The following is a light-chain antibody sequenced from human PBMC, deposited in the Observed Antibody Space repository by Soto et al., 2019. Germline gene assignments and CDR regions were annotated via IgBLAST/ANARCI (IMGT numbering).Light chain of an antibody. J-gene: IGKJ2*01. V-gene: IGKV1-5*01. Sequence: EIQMTQSPSTLSASVGDRVTITCRASQSISTHLAWYQQKPGKAPEVLIYDASTLESGVPSRFSGSGSGTKFTLTISSLQPDDFATYDCQQYSSNLYTFGQGTKLEIK. CDR1: QSISTH. CDR2: DAS. CDR3: QQYSSNLYT.